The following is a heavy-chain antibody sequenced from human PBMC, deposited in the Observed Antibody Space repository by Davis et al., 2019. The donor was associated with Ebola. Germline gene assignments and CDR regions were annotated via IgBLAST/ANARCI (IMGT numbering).Heavy chain of an antibody. D-gene: IGHD4-17*01. CDR3: ARGVATVTSRYFDY. CDR1: GGSISSGGYS. J-gene: IGHJ4*02. V-gene: IGHV4-30-2*01. Sequence: SETLSLTCAVSGGSISSGGYSWSWIRPPPGKGLEWIGYIYHSGSTYYNPSLKSRVTISVDRSKNQFSLKLSSVTAADTAVYYCARGVATVTSRYFDYWGQGTLVTVSS. CDR2: IYHSGST.